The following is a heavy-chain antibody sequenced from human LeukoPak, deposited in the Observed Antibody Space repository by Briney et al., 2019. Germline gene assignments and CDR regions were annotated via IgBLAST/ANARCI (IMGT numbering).Heavy chain of an antibody. CDR2: ITWKSGTI. D-gene: IGHD3-22*01. CDR3: AKASVDSSGLGGGAFDI. J-gene: IGHJ3*02. V-gene: IGHV3-9*01. Sequence: SGGSLRLSCVASGFTFEDYAMHWVRQAPGKGLEWVSGITWKSGTIAYADSVQGRFSISRDNAKQSVYLQIGSLRPEDTAYYYCAKASVDSSGLGGGAFDIWGLGTLVTLSS. CDR1: GFTFEDYA.